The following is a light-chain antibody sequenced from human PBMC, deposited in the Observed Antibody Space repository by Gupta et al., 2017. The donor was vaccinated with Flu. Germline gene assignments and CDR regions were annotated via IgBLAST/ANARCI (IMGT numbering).Light chain of an antibody. CDR3: AAWDDSLNGV. CDR2: SNN. J-gene: IGLJ3*02. Sequence: QRVTISCSGSNSNIGSHPVNWYQQLPGTAPNLLIYSNNERPSGVPDRFSGSKSGTSASLAISGLQSEDEADYYCAAWDDSLNGVFGGGSKLTVL. V-gene: IGLV1-44*01. CDR1: NSNIGSHP.